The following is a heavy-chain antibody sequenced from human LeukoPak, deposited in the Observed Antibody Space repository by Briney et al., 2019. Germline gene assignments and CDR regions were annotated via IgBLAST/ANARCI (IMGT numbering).Heavy chain of an antibody. CDR2: INHSGST. V-gene: IGHV4-34*01. D-gene: IGHD6-6*01. Sequence: SSETLSLTCAVYGGSFSGYYWSWTRQHPGKGLEWIGEINHSGSTNYNPSLKSRVTISVDTSKNQFSLKLSSVTAADTAVYYCARGIAARYWGQGTLVTVSS. CDR1: GGSFSGYY. J-gene: IGHJ4*02. CDR3: ARGIAARY.